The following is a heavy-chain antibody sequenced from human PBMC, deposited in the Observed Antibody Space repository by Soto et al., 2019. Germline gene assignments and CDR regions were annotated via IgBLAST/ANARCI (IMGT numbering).Heavy chain of an antibody. CDR2: ISAHNGNT. J-gene: IGHJ4*02. CDR3: ARGRYGDY. Sequence: QVHLVQSGAEVKKPGASVKVSCKGSGYTFTSYGITWVRQAPGQGLEWMGWISAHNGNTDYAQKLQGRVTVTRDTSTSTAYMELRRLRSADTAVYYCARGRYGDYWGQGALVPVSS. D-gene: IGHD1-1*01. V-gene: IGHV1-18*01. CDR1: GYTFTSYG.